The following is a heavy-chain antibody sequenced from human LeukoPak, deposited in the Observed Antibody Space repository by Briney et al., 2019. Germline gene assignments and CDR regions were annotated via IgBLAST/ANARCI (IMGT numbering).Heavy chain of an antibody. CDR2: IYYSGST. CDR3: ASARTTAFMDV. D-gene: IGHD2-2*01. CDR1: GGSISSSSYY. V-gene: IGHV4-39*01. J-gene: IGHJ6*04. Sequence: SETLSLTCTVSGGSISSSSYYWGWIRQPPGKGLEWTGSIYYSGSTYYNPSLKSRVTISVDTSKNQFSLKLSSVTAADTAVHYCASARTTAFMDVWGKGTTVTVSS.